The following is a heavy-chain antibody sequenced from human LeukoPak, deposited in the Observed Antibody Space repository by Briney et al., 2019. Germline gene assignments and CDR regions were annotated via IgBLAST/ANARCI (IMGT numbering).Heavy chain of an antibody. CDR1: GFIFSSYA. V-gene: IGHV3-30-3*01. D-gene: IGHD4-17*01. J-gene: IGHJ4*02. Sequence: PGGSLRLSCAASGFIFSSYAMHWVRQAPGKGLEWVAVISYDGSNKYYADSVKGRFTISRDNSKNTLYLQMNSLRAEDTAVYYCARGTHDYGDVPLDYWGQGTLVTVSS. CDR2: ISYDGSNK. CDR3: ARGTHDYGDVPLDY.